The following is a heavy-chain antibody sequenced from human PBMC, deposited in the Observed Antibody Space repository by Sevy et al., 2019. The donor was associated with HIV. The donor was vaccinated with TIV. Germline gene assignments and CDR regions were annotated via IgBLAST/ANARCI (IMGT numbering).Heavy chain of an antibody. CDR2: INAGNGNT. D-gene: IGHD2-2*01. V-gene: IGHV1-3*01. CDR1: GYTFTSYA. CDR3: ARGYCSSTSCPRGNYYYYGMDV. Sequence: ASVKVSCKASGYTFTSYAMHWVRQAPGQRLEWMGWINAGNGNTKYSQKFQGRVTITRDTSASTAYMELGSLRSEDTAVYYCARGYCSSTSCPRGNYYYYGMDVWGQGTTVTVSS. J-gene: IGHJ6*02.